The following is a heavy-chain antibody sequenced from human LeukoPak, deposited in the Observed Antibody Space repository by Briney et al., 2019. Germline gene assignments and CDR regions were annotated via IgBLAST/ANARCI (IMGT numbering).Heavy chain of an antibody. CDR3: ASTLYCSSTSCHNWFDP. J-gene: IGHJ5*02. CDR1: GFTFSSYG. CDR2: IWYDGSNK. V-gene: IGHV3-33*01. Sequence: PGGSLRLPCAASGFTFSSYGMLWVRQAPGKGLEWVAVIWYDGSNKYYADSVKGRFTISRDNSKNTLYLQMNSLRAEDTAVYYCASTLYCSSTSCHNWFDPWGQGTLVTVSS. D-gene: IGHD2-2*01.